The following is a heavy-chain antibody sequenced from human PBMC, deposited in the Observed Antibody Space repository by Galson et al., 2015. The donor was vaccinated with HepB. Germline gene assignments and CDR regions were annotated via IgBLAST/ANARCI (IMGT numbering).Heavy chain of an antibody. CDR3: ARDGYSGYDTTHYYYYGMDV. CDR1: GGTFSSYT. V-gene: IGHV1-69*04. J-gene: IGHJ6*02. Sequence: SVKVSCKASGGTFSSYTIGWVRQAPGQGLEWMGRIIPILGIANYAQKFQGRVTITADKSTSTAYMELSSLRSKDTAVYYCARDGYSGYDTTHYYYYGMDVWGQGTTVTVSS. D-gene: IGHD5-12*01. CDR2: IIPILGIA.